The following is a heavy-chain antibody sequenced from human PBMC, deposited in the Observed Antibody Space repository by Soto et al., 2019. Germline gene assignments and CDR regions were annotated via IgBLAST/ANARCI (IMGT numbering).Heavy chain of an antibody. CDR1: GFTVSSNY. CDR3: ARDGDYYDSSGYYSGAFDI. V-gene: IGHV3-53*01. D-gene: IGHD3-22*01. Sequence: GGSLRLSCAASGFTVSSNYMSWVRQAPGKGLEWVSVIYSGGSTYYADSVKGRFTISRDNSKNTLYLQMNSLRAEDTAVYYCARDGDYYDSSGYYSGAFDIWGQGTMVTVSS. J-gene: IGHJ3*02. CDR2: IYSGGST.